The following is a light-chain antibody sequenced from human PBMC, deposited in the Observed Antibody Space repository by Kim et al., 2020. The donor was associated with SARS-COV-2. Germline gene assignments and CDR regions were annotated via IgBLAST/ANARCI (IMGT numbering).Light chain of an antibody. CDR3: QAWDSSTAV. CDR1: NLGDKY. CDR2: QDT. J-gene: IGLJ3*02. V-gene: IGLV3-1*01. Sequence: SYELTQPPSVSVGPGQTASIICSGDNLGDKYTYWYQQKPGQSPVLVIYQDTKRPSGIPERFSGSNYGNTATLTISGTQALDEGDYYCQAWDSSTAVFGGG.